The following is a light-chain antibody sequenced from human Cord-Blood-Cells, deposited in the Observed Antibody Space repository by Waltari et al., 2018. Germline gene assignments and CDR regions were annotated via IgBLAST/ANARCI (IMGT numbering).Light chain of an antibody. CDR3: QQYDNLPLT. CDR1: QDISNY. Sequence: DIQMTQSPSSLSASVADRVTITCQASQDISNYLNWYQQKPGKAPKLLIYDASNFETGVPSRFSGSGSGTDFTFTISSLQPEDIATYYCQQYDNLPLTFGGGTKVEIK. J-gene: IGKJ4*01. V-gene: IGKV1-33*01. CDR2: DAS.